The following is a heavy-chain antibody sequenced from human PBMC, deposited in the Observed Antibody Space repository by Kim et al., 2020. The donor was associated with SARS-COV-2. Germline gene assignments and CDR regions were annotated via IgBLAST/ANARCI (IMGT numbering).Heavy chain of an antibody. D-gene: IGHD5-18*01. J-gene: IGHJ6*02. Sequence: GGSLRLSCAASGFTFSSYAMSWVRQAPGKGLEWVSAISGSGGSTYYADSVKGRFTISRDNSKNTLYLRMNSLRAEDTAVYYCAKDELRDTAMVVYYYGMDVWGQGTTVTVSS. V-gene: IGHV3-23*01. CDR2: ISGSGGST. CDR1: GFTFSSYA. CDR3: AKDELRDTAMVVYYYGMDV.